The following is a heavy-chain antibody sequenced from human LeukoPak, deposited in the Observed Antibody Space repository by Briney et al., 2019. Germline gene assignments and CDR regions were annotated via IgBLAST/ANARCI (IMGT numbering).Heavy chain of an antibody. V-gene: IGHV1-2*02. CDR3: ARSGSRGRSYDDAFDI. Sequence: IXWVRQAPGQGLEWLGWINPNSGGTNYAQKVQGRVNLIRETSINTAYMELSRLTSDDTALYYCARSGSRGRSYDDAFDIWGQGTMVTVSS. J-gene: IGHJ3*02. D-gene: IGHD3-16*01. CDR2: INPNSGGT.